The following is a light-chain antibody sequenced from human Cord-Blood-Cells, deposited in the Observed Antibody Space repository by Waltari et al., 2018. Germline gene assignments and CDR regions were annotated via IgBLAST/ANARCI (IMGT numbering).Light chain of an antibody. CDR3: KQRYSTQWT. J-gene: IGKJ1*01. V-gene: IGKV1-39*01. Sequence: DIQMTQSPSSLSASVGDRVTITRRASQSISSYLNWYQQKPGKAPKLLIYAASSLQSGVPYRFRGSVSRTDFNLTISKLQTEDFATSYCKQRYSTQWTFGQGTKAEVK. CDR1: QSISSY. CDR2: AAS.